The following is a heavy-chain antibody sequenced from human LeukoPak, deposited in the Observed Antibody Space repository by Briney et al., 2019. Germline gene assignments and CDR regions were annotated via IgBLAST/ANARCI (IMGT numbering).Heavy chain of an antibody. J-gene: IGHJ4*02. CDR2: ISSSSSYI. CDR3: ARDPGRIAADYYFDY. Sequence: GGSLRLSCAASGFTFSSYSMNWVRQAPGKGLEWVSSISSSSSYIYYADSVKGRFTISRDNAKNSLYLQMNSLRAEDTAVYYCARDPGRIAADYYFDYWGQGTLVTVSS. V-gene: IGHV3-21*01. CDR1: GFTFSSYS. D-gene: IGHD6-13*01.